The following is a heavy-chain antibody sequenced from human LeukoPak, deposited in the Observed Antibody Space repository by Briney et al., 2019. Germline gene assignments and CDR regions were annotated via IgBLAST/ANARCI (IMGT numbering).Heavy chain of an antibody. J-gene: IGHJ4*02. CDR1: GGSISSYY. V-gene: IGHV4-59*08. Sequence: SDTLSLPCTVSGGSISSYYWSWIRQPPGKGLEWIGYIYYNGSTKYNPSLTSRVTQSVDTSKDEFPLKVGSVTAADTAVYYCASNYYGSGSLDYWGQGNLVTVSS. CDR3: ASNYYGSGSLDY. D-gene: IGHD3-10*01. CDR2: IYYNGST.